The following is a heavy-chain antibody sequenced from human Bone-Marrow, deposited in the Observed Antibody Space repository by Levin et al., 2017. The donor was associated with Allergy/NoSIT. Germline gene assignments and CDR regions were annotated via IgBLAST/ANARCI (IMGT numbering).Heavy chain of an antibody. CDR3: ASGRSVIVAASLDS. CDR2: IYFSGST. Sequence: SETLSLTCSVSGGSINTPGYYWSWIRQHPGKGLEWIGYIYFSGSTFYNPSLKSRLSISADTSKNQFSLNVSSVSAADTAVYFCASGRSVIVAASLDSWGQGTLVTVSS. D-gene: IGHD2-15*01. CDR1: GGSINTPGYY. J-gene: IGHJ4*02. V-gene: IGHV4-31*03.